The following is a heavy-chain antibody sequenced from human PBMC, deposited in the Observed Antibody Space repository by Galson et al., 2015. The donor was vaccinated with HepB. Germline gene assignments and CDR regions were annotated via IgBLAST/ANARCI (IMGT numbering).Heavy chain of an antibody. CDR3: ARDLRPLHYFDY. CDR2: IIPIFGIA. D-gene: IGHD6-6*01. Sequence: SVKVSCKASGGTFSSYAISWVRQAPGQGLEWMGGIIPIFGIANYAQKFQGRVTITADESTSTAYMELSSLRSEDTAVYYCARDLRPLHYFDYWGQGTLVTVSS. V-gene: IGHV1-69*13. J-gene: IGHJ4*02. CDR1: GGTFSSYA.